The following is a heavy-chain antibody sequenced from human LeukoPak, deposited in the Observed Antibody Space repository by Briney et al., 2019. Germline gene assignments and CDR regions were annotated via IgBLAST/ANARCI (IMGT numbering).Heavy chain of an antibody. CDR3: ARFSPRAMGNYLDF. J-gene: IGHJ4*02. CDR1: GGSISSGSYS. CDR2: IYPRGST. Sequence: SETLSLTCAVSGGSISSGSYSWSWIRQPPRKGLEWIGYIYPRGSTYYNPSLKSRVILSLDKSANQFSLNLSSVTAADTAVYYCARFSPRAMGNYLDFWGQGTLVTVSS. V-gene: IGHV4-30-2*01. D-gene: IGHD7-27*01.